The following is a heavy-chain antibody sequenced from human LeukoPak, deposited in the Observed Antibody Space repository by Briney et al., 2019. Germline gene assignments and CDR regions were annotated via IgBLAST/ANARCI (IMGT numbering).Heavy chain of an antibody. CDR3: ARDDYGDYLFGMDV. V-gene: IGHV1-18*01. CDR2: ISAYNGNT. D-gene: IGHD4-17*01. J-gene: IGHJ6*02. CDR1: GYTFTSYG. Sequence: GASVKVSCKASGYTFTSYGISWVRQAPGQGLEWMGWISAYNGNTNYAQKLQGRVTMTTDTSTSTAYMELRSLRSDDTAVYYCARDDYGDYLFGMDVWGQGTTVTVSS.